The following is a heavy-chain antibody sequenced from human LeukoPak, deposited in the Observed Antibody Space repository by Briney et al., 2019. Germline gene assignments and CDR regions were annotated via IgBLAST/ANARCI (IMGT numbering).Heavy chain of an antibody. CDR1: GFTFSSYG. CDR2: IRYDGSNK. CDR3: AIDEVVPAARYFDN. V-gene: IGHV3-30*02. J-gene: IGHJ4*02. D-gene: IGHD2-2*01. Sequence: GGSLRLSCAASGFTFSSYGMHWVRQAPGKGLEWVAFIRYDGSNKYYADSVKGRFTISRDNSKNTLYLQMNSLRAEDTAMYYCAIDEVVPAARYFDNWGQGALVTVSS.